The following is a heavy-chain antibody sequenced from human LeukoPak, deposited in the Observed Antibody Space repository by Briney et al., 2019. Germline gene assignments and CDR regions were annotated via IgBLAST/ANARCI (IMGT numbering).Heavy chain of an antibody. Sequence: GESLKISCKGSGYSFTSYWIGWVRQMPGKGLEWMGIIYPGDSDTRYSPSFQGQVTISADKSISTAYLQWSSLNASDTAMYYCARQILWDNSGYWGCFAPWGQGTLVTVSS. J-gene: IGHJ5*02. D-gene: IGHD3-22*01. CDR2: IYPGDSDT. CDR3: ARQILWDNSGYWGCFAP. CDR1: GYSFTSYW. V-gene: IGHV5-51*01.